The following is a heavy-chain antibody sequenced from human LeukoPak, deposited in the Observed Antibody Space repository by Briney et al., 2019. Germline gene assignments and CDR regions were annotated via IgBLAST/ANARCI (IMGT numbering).Heavy chain of an antibody. Sequence: SQTLSLTCTVSGGSISSGRYYWSWIRQHPGEGLEWLGYIYYSGSTYYKPSLKSRVTISVDTSKNQFSLKLSSVTAADTAVYYCARVRSYYGSGSLYYFDYWGQGTLVTVSS. J-gene: IGHJ4*02. CDR3: ARVRSYYGSGSLYYFDY. CDR2: IYYSGST. V-gene: IGHV4-31*03. D-gene: IGHD3-10*01. CDR1: GGSISSGRYY.